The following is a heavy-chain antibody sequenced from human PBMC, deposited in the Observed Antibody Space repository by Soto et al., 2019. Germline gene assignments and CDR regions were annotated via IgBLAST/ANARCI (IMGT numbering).Heavy chain of an antibody. Sequence: QVQLVQSGAEEKKPGASVKVSCKASGYTFTGYAMHWVRQAPGQRLEWMGWINAGNGNTKYSQKFQGRVTITRDTSASTAYMELSSLRPEDTAVYSCARAVAVPADFDYWGQGTLVTVSS. CDR1: GYTFTGYA. CDR3: ARAVAVPADFDY. D-gene: IGHD6-19*01. CDR2: INAGNGNT. J-gene: IGHJ4*02. V-gene: IGHV1-3*05.